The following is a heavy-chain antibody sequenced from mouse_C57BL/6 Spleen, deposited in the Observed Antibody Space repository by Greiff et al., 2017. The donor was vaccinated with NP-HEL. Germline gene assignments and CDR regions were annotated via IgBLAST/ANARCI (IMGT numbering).Heavy chain of an antibody. CDR1: GYTFTDYN. V-gene: IGHV1-18*01. Sequence: EVQLQQSGPELVKPGASVKIPCKASGYTFTDYNMDWVKQSHGKSLEWIGDINPNNGGTIYHQKFKGKATLTVDKSSSTAYMELRSLTSEDTAVYYCARGAYGSKAYWGQGTLVTVSA. D-gene: IGHD1-1*01. CDR2: INPNNGGT. J-gene: IGHJ3*01. CDR3: ARGAYGSKAY.